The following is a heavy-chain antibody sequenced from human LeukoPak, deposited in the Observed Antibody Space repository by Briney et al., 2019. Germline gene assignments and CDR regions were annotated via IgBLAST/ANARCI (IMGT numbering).Heavy chain of an antibody. J-gene: IGHJ4*02. CDR1: GYSFTNYW. D-gene: IGHD6-13*01. CDR3: ARGLSRVTFWYHFDY. Sequence: GESLKISCKGSGYSFTNYWIAWVRQMPGKGLEWMGIIYPGDSDTKYSPSFRGQVTISADRSISTAYLQWSSLKASDTAIYYCARGLSRVTFWYHFDYWGQGTPVTVSS. CDR2: IYPGDSDT. V-gene: IGHV5-51*01.